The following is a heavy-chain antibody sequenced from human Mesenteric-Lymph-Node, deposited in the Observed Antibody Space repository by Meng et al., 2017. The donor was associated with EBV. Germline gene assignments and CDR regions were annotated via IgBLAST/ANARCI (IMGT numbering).Heavy chain of an antibody. CDR3: AKEKGTIYFDY. CDR1: GFTFDDYT. CDR2: INGKGRT. J-gene: IGHJ4*02. Sequence: QLEEFGVVIVQTVGHHVIPGAASGFTFDDYTMHWVRQTPGKGLEWVSLINGKGRTYYSDSVKGRFTISRDNSKNSVSLQMNSLRTEDTAFYYCAKEKGTIYFDYWGQGTLVTVSS. V-gene: IGHV3-43*01. D-gene: IGHD5-24*01.